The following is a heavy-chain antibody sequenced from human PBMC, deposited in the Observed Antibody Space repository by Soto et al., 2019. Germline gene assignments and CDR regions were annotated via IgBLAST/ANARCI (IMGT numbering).Heavy chain of an antibody. V-gene: IGHV1-18*01. CDR3: ARISKSDFWSSYYSFFDY. J-gene: IGHJ4*02. D-gene: IGHD3-3*01. CDR1: GYTFTDYG. Sequence: QVHLVQSGAEVEKPGASVKVSCKASGYTFTDYGISWVRQAPGQGLQWMGWITAFNGNTKYAQQFQGRVTMTTDTSTSTAYMELRSLESDDTAVYYCARISKSDFWSSYYSFFDYWGPLTLVTVSS. CDR2: ITAFNGNT.